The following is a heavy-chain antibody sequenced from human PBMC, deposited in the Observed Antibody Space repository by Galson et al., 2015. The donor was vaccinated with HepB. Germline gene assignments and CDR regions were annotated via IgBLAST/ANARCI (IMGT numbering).Heavy chain of an antibody. J-gene: IGHJ6*02. CDR2: IIPMFGTA. D-gene: IGHD4-17*01. CDR3: ARDGLRPYYYGMDV. CDR1: GDTFSGYA. V-gene: IGHV1-69*13. Sequence: SVKVSCKASGDTFSGYAINWVRQAPGQGLEWMGGIIPMFGTANYAQKFQGRVTITADESMSTAYLDLSSLNFEDTAVYYCARDGLRPYYYGMDVWGQGTTVTVSS.